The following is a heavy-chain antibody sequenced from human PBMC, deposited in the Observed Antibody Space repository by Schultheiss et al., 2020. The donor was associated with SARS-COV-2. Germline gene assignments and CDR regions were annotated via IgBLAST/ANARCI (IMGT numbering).Heavy chain of an antibody. J-gene: IGHJ4*02. CDR2: INSDGSST. Sequence: GGSLRLSCAASGFTFSSYGMHWVRQAPGKGLVWVSRINSDGSSTSYADSVKGRFTISRDNSKNTLYLQMSSLRAEDTAVYYCAKDAVAGMWNYWGQGTLVTVSS. CDR1: GFTFSSYG. D-gene: IGHD6-19*01. CDR3: AKDAVAGMWNY. V-gene: IGHV3-74*01.